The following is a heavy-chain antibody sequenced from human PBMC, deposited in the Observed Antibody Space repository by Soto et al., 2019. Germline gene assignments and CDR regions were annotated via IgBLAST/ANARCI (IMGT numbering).Heavy chain of an antibody. J-gene: IGHJ5*02. Sequence: SVEVSCKASGGTFSSYAISWVRLAPGEGLEWMGGIIPIFGTANYAQKFQGRVTITADESTSTAYMELSSLRSEDTAVYYCARDGDRITMVRGVITIPTWFDPWGQGTLVTVSS. CDR3: ARDGDRITMVRGVITIPTWFDP. CDR2: IIPIFGTA. V-gene: IGHV1-69*13. CDR1: GGTFSSYA. D-gene: IGHD3-10*01.